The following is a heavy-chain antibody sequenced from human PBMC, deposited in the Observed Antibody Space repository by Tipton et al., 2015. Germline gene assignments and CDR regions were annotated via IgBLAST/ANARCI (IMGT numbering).Heavy chain of an antibody. J-gene: IGHJ5*01. D-gene: IGHD4-23*01. CDR2: VYPSGST. V-gene: IGHV4-4*07. CDR3: ARGGNSPRHNWLDS. CDR1: GGSVRSHY. Sequence: TLSLTCSVSGGSVRSHYWNWIRQPAEKQPKWIGRVYPSGSTIYNPSLKSRLTISFDTSTNHLSLKLRAVTAADTAIYYCARGGNSPRHNWLDSWGQGTLVTVSS.